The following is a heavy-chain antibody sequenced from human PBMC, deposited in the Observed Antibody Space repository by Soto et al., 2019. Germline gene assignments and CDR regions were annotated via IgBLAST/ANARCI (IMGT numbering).Heavy chain of an antibody. Sequence: WASVKVSCKASGYTFASYDINWVRQATGQGLEWMGWMNPNSGNTGYAQKFQGRVTMTRNTSISTAYMELSSLRSEDTAVYYCARHYYDSSGYQGAFDIWGQGTMVTVS. V-gene: IGHV1-8*01. CDR3: ARHYYDSSGYQGAFDI. D-gene: IGHD3-22*01. CDR2: MNPNSGNT. CDR1: GYTFASYD. J-gene: IGHJ3*02.